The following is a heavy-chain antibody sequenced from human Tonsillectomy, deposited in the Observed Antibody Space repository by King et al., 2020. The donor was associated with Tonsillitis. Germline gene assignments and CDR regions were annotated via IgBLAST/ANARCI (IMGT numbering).Heavy chain of an antibody. CDR3: ATTMVRGAIKRYYYYGMDV. J-gene: IGHJ6*02. V-gene: IGHV5-51*01. CDR2: IYPGDSDT. D-gene: IGHD3-10*01. Sequence: QLVQSGAEVKKPGESLKISCKDSGYSFTSYWIGWVRQMPGKGLEWMGIIYPGDSDTRYSPSFQGQVTISADKSISTAYLQWSSLKASDTAMDYCATTMVRGAIKRYYYYGMDVWGQGTTVTVSS. CDR1: GYSFTSYW.